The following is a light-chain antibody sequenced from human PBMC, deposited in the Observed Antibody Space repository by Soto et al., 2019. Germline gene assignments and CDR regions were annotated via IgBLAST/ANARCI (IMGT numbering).Light chain of an antibody. V-gene: IGLV2-14*01. CDR1: SGDVAGYNF. CDR2: EVS. J-gene: IGLJ2*01. CDR3: SSYTSKSTVV. Sequence: QSALTQPASVSGSPGQSITISCTGTSGDVAGYNFVSWYQQHPGKAPKVVIYEVSNRPSGVSNRFSGSKSGNTASLTISGLQAEDEADYYCSSYTSKSTVVFGGGTKLTVL.